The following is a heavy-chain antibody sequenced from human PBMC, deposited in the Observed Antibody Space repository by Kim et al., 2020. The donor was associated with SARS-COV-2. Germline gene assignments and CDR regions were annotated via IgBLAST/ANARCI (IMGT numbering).Heavy chain of an antibody. D-gene: IGHD2-2*01. J-gene: IGHJ6*02. Sequence: ASVKVSCKASGYTFTSYGITWVRQAPGQGLEWMGWISTYNGNTNYAQEIQGRVTMTTDTSTSTAYMEMRSLGSDDTAVYYCARVGHYSTASGRGEYYYYGMDVWGQGTTVTVSS. V-gene: IGHV1-18*01. CDR2: ISTYNGNT. CDR1: GYTFTSYG. CDR3: ARVGHYSTASGRGEYYYYGMDV.